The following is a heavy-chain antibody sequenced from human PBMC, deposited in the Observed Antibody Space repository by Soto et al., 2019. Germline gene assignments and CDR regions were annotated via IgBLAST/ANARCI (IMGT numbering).Heavy chain of an antibody. V-gene: IGHV1-18*01. Sequence: QVQLVQSGAEVKKPGASVKVSCKASGYTFTSYYISWLRQAPGQGLEWMGWISAYNGNTNYAQKFQGRVTMTTDTCTSTAYMEVRSLRSDDTAVYYCARDTPPTDYWGQGTLVTVSS. CDR1: GYTFTSYY. CDR3: ARDTPPTDY. J-gene: IGHJ4*02. CDR2: ISAYNGNT.